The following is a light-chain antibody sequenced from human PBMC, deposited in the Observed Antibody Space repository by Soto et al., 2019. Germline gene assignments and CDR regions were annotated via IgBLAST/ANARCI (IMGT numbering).Light chain of an antibody. V-gene: IGKV4-1*01. CDR3: QQYYDAPQT. Sequence: DIVMTQSPDSLAVSLGERATINCKSSQSILYSSNNKNYFAWDQQKPGQPPKLLIYWASTREAGVPDRFSGSGSGTDFTLTISSLQAGDVAVYYCQQYYDAPQTFVQGTKVES. J-gene: IGKJ1*01. CDR2: WAS. CDR1: QSILYSSNNKNY.